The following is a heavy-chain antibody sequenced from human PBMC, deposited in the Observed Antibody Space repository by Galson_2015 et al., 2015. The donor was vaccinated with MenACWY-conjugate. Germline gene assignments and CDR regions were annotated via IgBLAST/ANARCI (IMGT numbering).Heavy chain of an antibody. CDR3: AKTQKLIYFYYGMDV. Sequence: SLRLSCAASGFTFSTYGMHWVRQAPGKGLEWVAVISYDGNAKHYADSVKGRFTISRDNSKDTVYLQLNSLRAEDTAVYYCAKTQKLIYFYYGMDVWGQGTTVTVSS. V-gene: IGHV3-30*18. D-gene: IGHD6-6*01. CDR2: ISYDGNAK. J-gene: IGHJ6*02. CDR1: GFTFSTYG.